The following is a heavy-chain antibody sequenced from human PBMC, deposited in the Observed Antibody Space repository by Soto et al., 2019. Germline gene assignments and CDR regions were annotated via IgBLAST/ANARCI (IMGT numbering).Heavy chain of an antibody. CDR3: ARTRNGGVADSFDS. CDR1: GFTFSRHA. J-gene: IGHJ5*01. Sequence: GGSLRLSCAASGFTFSRHAIHWVRLTPGRGLEWVLAISRDGSYIYYTDSVKGRFTVSRDNSKNTVFVQMNRLIPDDTALYFCARTRNGGVADSFDSWGQGTPVTVSS. V-gene: IGHV3-30*04. CDR2: ISRDGSYI. D-gene: IGHD3-3*01.